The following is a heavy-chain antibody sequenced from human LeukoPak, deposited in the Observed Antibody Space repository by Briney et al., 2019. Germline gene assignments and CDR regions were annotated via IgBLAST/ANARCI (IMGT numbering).Heavy chain of an antibody. D-gene: IGHD2-2*01. V-gene: IGHV4-34*01. CDR1: GGSFSGYY. Sequence: SETLSLTCAVHGGSFSGYYWSWIRQPPGKGLEWIGEINHSGSTNYNPSLKSRVTISVDTSKNQFSLKLSSVTAADTAVYYWARGVGPATIDAFDIWGQGTMVTVSS. CDR3: ARGVGPATIDAFDI. CDR2: INHSGST. J-gene: IGHJ3*02.